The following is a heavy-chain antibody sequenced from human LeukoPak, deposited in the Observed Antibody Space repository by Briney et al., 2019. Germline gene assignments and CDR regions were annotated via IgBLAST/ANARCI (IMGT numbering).Heavy chain of an antibody. D-gene: IGHD6-19*01. CDR2: ISSSSSYI. CDR3: ATLGRTAVAGT. Sequence: GGSLRLSCAASGFTFSSYSMNWVRQAPGKGLEWVSSISSSSSYIYYADSVKGRFTISRDNAKNSLYLQMNSMRAEDTAVYYCATLGRTAVAGTWGQGTLVTVSS. V-gene: IGHV3-21*01. CDR1: GFTFSSYS. J-gene: IGHJ5*02.